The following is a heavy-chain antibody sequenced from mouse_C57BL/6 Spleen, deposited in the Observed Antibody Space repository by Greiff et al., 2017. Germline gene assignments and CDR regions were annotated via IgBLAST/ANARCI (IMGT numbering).Heavy chain of an antibody. CDR1: GYTFTSYW. J-gene: IGHJ2*01. CDR3: ARELGLDY. Sequence: QVHVKQPGAELVKPGASVKLSCKASGYTFTSYWMHWVKQRPGQGLEWIGMIHPNSGSTNYNEKFKSKATLTVDKSSSTAYMQLSSLTSEDSAVYYCARELGLDYWGQGTTLTVSS. V-gene: IGHV1-64*01. D-gene: IGHD4-1*01. CDR2: IHPNSGST.